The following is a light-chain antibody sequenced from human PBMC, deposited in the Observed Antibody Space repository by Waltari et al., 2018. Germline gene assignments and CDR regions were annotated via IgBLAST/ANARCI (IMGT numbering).Light chain of an antibody. CDR2: RNN. J-gene: IGLJ3*02. Sequence: QSVLTQPPSASGTPGQRVTIPCSGSSSTIGSNYVYWYQQPPGTAPKLLIYRNNQRPSGVPDRFSGSKSGTSASLAISGLRSEDEADYYCAAWDDSLRGVFGGGTKLTVL. CDR3: AAWDDSLRGV. V-gene: IGLV1-47*01. CDR1: SSTIGSNY.